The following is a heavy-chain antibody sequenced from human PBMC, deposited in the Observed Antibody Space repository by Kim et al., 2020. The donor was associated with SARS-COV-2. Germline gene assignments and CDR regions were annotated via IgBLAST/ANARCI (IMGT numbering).Heavy chain of an antibody. V-gene: IGHV1-18*01. CDR3: ARVLSAPNSFDP. D-gene: IGHD3-10*01. Sequence: TMYDKRFEGRVTMTADTSTITACLELRSLTSDDTAIYYCARVLSAPNSFDPWGQGTLVTVSS. J-gene: IGHJ5*02. CDR2: T.